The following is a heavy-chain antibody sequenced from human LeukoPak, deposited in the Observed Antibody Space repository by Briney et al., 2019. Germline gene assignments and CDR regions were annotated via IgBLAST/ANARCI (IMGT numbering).Heavy chain of an antibody. J-gene: IGHJ6*02. D-gene: IGHD2-2*01. V-gene: IGHV1-3*01. Sequence: ASVKVSCKASGYTFTGYYMHWVRQAPGQRLEWMGWINAGNGNTKYSQKFQGRVTITRDTSASTAYMELSSLRSEDTAVYYCARDGCSSTSCGDYYYYYGMDVWGQGTTVTVSS. CDR1: GYTFTGYY. CDR2: INAGNGNT. CDR3: ARDGCSSTSCGDYYYYYGMDV.